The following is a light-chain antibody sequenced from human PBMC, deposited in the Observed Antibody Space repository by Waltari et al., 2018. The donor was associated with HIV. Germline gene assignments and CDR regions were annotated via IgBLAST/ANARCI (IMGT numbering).Light chain of an antibody. CDR2: DAS. V-gene: IGKV1-13*02. J-gene: IGKJ5*01. CDR3: QQFISYPVT. Sequence: AVQLTQSPSSLSTSVGDRVTITCRASQGISNALAWYQQKPEKAPKLLIYDASTLASGVPSRFSGSGSVTDFTLTISSLQPEDFATYYCQQFISYPVTFGQGTRLEIK. CDR1: QGISNA.